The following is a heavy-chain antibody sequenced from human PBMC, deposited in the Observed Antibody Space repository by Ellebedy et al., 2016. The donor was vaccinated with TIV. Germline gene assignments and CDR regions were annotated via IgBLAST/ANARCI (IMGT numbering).Heavy chain of an antibody. CDR2: IYPGDSDT. J-gene: IGHJ4*02. CDR3: ARRQGDSGSFHFDS. CDR1: GYSFTSYW. V-gene: IGHV5-51*01. Sequence: KVSCKGSGYSFTSYWIGWVRQIPGKGLEWMGIIYPGDSDTRYSPSLQGQVTISADKSISTAYLQWSSLKASDTAMYYWARRQGDSGSFHFDSWGQGTLVTVSS. D-gene: IGHD1-26*01.